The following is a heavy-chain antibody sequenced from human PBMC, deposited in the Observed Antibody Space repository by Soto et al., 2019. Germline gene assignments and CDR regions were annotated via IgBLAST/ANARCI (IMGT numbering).Heavy chain of an antibody. D-gene: IGHD3-10*01. V-gene: IGHV3-9*01. Sequence: EVQLVESGGGLVQPGRSLRLSCAASGFTFDDYAMHWVRQAPGKGLEWVSGISWNSGSIGYADSVKGRFTISRDNAKNSLYLQMYSLRAEDTALYYCAETLWFGESSWEYYFDYWGQGTLVTVSS. CDR3: AETLWFGESSWEYYFDY. CDR1: GFTFDDYA. CDR2: ISWNSGSI. J-gene: IGHJ4*02.